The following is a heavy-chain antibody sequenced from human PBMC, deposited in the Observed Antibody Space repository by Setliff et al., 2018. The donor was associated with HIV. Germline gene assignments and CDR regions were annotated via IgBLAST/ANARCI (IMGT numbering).Heavy chain of an antibody. CDR2: IYPADSDT. Sequence: PGESLKISCKASGYTFTTYWIGWVRQMPGKGLEWMGIIYPADSDTTYSPSFQGQVTISVDRSISTAYLQWSNLKASDTAVYFCARRDSGSYYGRLEYWGQGTLVTVSS. CDR1: GYTFTTYW. V-gene: IGHV5-51*01. CDR3: ARRDSGSYYGRLEY. D-gene: IGHD1-26*01. J-gene: IGHJ4*02.